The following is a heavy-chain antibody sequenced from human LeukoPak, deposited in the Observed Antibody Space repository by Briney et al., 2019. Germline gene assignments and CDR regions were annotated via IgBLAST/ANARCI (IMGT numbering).Heavy chain of an antibody. D-gene: IGHD6-13*01. CDR2: ISGTNRAI. V-gene: IGHV3-48*04. CDR1: GFNFNAYG. Sequence: GGSLRLSCVGSGFNFNAYGMNWVRQAPGEGLEWLAFISGTNRAIHYADSVKGRFTISRDNAKNSLYLQMNSLRAEDTAVYYCARDSREQQPTPQRFDPWGQGTLVTVSS. J-gene: IGHJ5*02. CDR3: ARDSREQQPTPQRFDP.